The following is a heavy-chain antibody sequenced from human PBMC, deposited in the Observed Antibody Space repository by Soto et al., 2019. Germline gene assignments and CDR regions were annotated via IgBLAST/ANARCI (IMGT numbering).Heavy chain of an antibody. J-gene: IGHJ4*02. CDR2: IDPKSGGT. CDR1: GPTFIAYY. V-gene: IGHV1-2*02. CDR3: ARVSVDVPE. D-gene: IGHD5-12*01. Sequence: QLVQSGAEVKKPGASVRVSCKTSGPTFIAYYIHWVRQAPGQGLEWMGWIDPKSGGTTYEQKFLGMVTMTRDPSINPAYMDLNRLSSDDTAVYYCARVSVDVPEWGQGTLTTVAS.